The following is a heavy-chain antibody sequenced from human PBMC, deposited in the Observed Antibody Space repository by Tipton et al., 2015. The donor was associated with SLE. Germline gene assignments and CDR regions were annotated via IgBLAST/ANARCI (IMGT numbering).Heavy chain of an antibody. CDR3: ARIGCSSTSGYRSDDAFDI. D-gene: IGHD2-2*01. CDR1: GYTFTGYY. V-gene: IGHV1-2*02. J-gene: IGHJ3*02. Sequence: QVQLVQSGAEVKKPGASVKVSCKASGYTFTGYYMHWVRQAPGQGLEWMGWINPNSGGTNYAQKFQGRVTMTRDTSISTAYMELSRLRSDDTAVYYCARIGCSSTSGYRSDDAFDIWGQGTIVTVSS. CDR2: INPNSGGT.